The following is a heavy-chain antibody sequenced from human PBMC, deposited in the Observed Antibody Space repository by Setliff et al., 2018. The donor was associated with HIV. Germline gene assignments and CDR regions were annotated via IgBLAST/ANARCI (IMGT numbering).Heavy chain of an antibody. CDR3: ARGRSRWTYYNYYYMDV. CDR1: GGSISSSNYY. Sequence: PSETLSLTCTVSGGSISSSNYYWGWIRQPPGKGLEWIGSIYHSGSTYYNPSLKSRVTISVDTSKNQFSLKLSSVTAADTAVYYCARGRSRWTYYNYYYMDVWGKGTTVTVSS. J-gene: IGHJ6*03. D-gene: IGHD6-13*01. V-gene: IGHV4-39*07. CDR2: IYHSGST.